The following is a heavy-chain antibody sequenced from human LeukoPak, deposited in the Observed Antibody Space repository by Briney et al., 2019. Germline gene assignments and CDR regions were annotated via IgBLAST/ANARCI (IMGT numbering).Heavy chain of an antibody. CDR3: ARGSVSYGYYYGSGPLDI. D-gene: IGHD3-10*01. Sequence: ASVKVSCKASGYTFTSYGISWVRQAPGQGLEWMGWISAYNGNTNYAQKLQGRVTMTTDTSTSTAYMELRSLRSDDTAVYYCARGSVSYGYYYGSGPLDIWGQGTMVTVSS. CDR1: GYTFTSYG. V-gene: IGHV1-18*01. J-gene: IGHJ3*02. CDR2: ISAYNGNT.